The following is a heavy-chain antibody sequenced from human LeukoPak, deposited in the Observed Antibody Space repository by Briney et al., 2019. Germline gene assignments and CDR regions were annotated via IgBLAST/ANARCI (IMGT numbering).Heavy chain of an antibody. CDR1: GGSFSGYY. Sequence: SETLSLTCAVYGGSFSGYYWSWIRQPPGKGLEWIGEINHSGSTNYNPSLKSRVTISVDTSKNQFSLKLSSVTAADTAVYYCARGRPRRITMIVVVNKGPFDYWGQGTLVTVSS. J-gene: IGHJ4*02. V-gene: IGHV4-34*01. D-gene: IGHD3-22*01. CDR2: INHSGST. CDR3: ARGRPRRITMIVVVNKGPFDY.